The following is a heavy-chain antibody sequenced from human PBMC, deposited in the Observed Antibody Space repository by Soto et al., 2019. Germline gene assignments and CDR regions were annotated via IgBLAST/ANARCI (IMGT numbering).Heavy chain of an antibody. Sequence: EEQLVESGGGLVQPGGSLTLSCAASGFTFSDYYMEWVRQAPGKGLEWVARSRNKAKSYSTDYAASVKGRITISRDLSKNSLHLKLNNMKTEHTAFYYWSSMEGGWGQGTLVTVSS. V-gene: IGHV3-72*01. CDR1: GFTFSDYY. CDR3: SSMEGG. D-gene: IGHD1-26*01. J-gene: IGHJ4*02. CDR2: SRNKAKSYST.